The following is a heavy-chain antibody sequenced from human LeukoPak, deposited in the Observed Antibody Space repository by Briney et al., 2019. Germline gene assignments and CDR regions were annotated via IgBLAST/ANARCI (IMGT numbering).Heavy chain of an antibody. CDR1: GYTFTGYY. J-gene: IGHJ6*03. CDR3: ARDIAAAAGAYYYYYMDV. V-gene: IGHV1-2*02. CDR2: INPNSGGT. Sequence: ASVRVSCKASGYTFTGYYMHWVRQAPGQGLEWMGWINPNSGGTNYAQKFQGRVTMNRDKSIRKDYMELSRQRSDDTAVYYCARDIAAAAGAYYYYYMDVWGKGTTVTVSS. D-gene: IGHD6-13*01.